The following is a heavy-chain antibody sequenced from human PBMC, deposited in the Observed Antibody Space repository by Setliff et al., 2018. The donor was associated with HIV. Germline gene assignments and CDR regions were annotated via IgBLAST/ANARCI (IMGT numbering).Heavy chain of an antibody. Sequence: SVKVSCKASRSTFNSHTINWVRQAPGQGLDWMGRIIPIIGIPNYAQKFQGRVTITADKSTSTAYMELSSLRSEDTAVYYCARGPYYYDSSGYSPLDYWGQGTLVTVSS. D-gene: IGHD3-22*01. V-gene: IGHV1-69*02. J-gene: IGHJ4*02. CDR1: RSTFNSHT. CDR3: ARGPYYYDSSGYSPLDY. CDR2: IIPIIGIP.